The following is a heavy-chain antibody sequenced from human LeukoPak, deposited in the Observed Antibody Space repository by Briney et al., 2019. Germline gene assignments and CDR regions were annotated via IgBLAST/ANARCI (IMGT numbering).Heavy chain of an antibody. CDR1: GFTFSGHW. CDR2: IKQDGSEK. J-gene: IGHJ6*02. CDR3: ARDETVTTLVSYYYYGMDV. V-gene: IGHV3-7*01. Sequence: PGGSLRLSCAASGFTFSGHWMTWVRQAPGKRLEWVANIKQDGSEKYYVDSVKGRFTISRDNAKNSLYLQMNSLRAEDTAVYYCARDETVTTLVSYYYYGMDVWGQGTTVTVSS. D-gene: IGHD4-23*01.